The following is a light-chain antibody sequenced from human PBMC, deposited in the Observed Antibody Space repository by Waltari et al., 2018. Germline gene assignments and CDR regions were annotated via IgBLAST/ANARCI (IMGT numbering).Light chain of an antibody. CDR2: INRDRTQ. Sequence: LVLTQSPSVSASLGASVKLTCSPTSGYSGYVILWPQQPPGRVPRYLLKINRDRTQTKGNGISVRFSGSSSGAERCLTISGLQSDDEADYYCQTWDDNIRLFGGGTRLTVL. CDR3: QTWDDNIRL. J-gene: IGLJ2*01. V-gene: IGLV4-69*01. CDR1: SGYSGYV.